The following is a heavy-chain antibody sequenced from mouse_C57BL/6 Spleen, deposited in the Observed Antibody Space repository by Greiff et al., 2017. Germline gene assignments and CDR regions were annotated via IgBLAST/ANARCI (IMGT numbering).Heavy chain of an antibody. CDR1: GYTFTDYY. CDR3: ARRGSSHAMDY. J-gene: IGHJ4*01. Sequence: QVQLQQSGPELVQPGASVKISCKASGYTFTDYYINWVKQRPGQGLEWIGWIFPGSGSTSSNEKFKDKATLTVDKSSSTAYILLSSLTSEDSAVYFCARRGSSHAMDYWGQGTSVTVSS. CDR2: IFPGSGST. D-gene: IGHD1-1*01. V-gene: IGHV1-75*01.